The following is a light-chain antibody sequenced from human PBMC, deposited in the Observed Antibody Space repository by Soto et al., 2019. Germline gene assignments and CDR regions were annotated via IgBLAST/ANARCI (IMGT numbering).Light chain of an antibody. CDR2: WAS. CDR1: QSVLYSSNNKNY. J-gene: IGKJ4*01. CDR3: QQYYGTPLT. V-gene: IGKV4-1*01. Sequence: DIEMTQSPDSLAVSLGERATINCKSSQSVLYSSNNKNYLAWFQQKAGQPPKLLIYWASTRESGVPDRFSGSGSGTDFTLTISSLQAEDVAVYYCQQYYGTPLTFGGGTKVEIK.